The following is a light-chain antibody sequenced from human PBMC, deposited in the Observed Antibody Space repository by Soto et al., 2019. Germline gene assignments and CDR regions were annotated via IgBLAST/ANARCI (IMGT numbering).Light chain of an antibody. Sequence: QSVLTQPPSASGTPGQRVTISCSGSSSNIGSNTVNWYQQLPGTAPKLLIYSNNQRPSGVPDRFSGSKSGTSASLAISGLQSEDEADYYCSSFATSGTTVIFGGGTKLTVL. J-gene: IGLJ2*01. CDR1: SSNIGSNT. V-gene: IGLV1-44*01. CDR2: SNN. CDR3: SSFATSGTTVI.